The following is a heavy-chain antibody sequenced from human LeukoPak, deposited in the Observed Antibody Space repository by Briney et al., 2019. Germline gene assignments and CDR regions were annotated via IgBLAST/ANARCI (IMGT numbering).Heavy chain of an antibody. CDR2: IWYDGSNK. J-gene: IGHJ6*03. CDR3: AKDSNPAGYYYMDV. CDR1: GFTFSTYG. V-gene: IGHV3-33*06. Sequence: PGGSLRLSCAASGFTFSTYGMYSVRQAPGKGLDWVAVIWYDGSNKYYADSVKGRFTISRDNSKNTLYLQMNSLRAEDTAVYYCAKDSNPAGYYYMDVWGKGTTVTVSS. D-gene: IGHD1-14*01.